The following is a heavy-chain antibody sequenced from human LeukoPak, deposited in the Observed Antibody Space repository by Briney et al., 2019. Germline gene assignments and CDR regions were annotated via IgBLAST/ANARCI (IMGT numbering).Heavy chain of an antibody. D-gene: IGHD4-17*01. J-gene: IGHJ4*02. CDR1: GGTFSSDA. CDR3: VRDPMTTNYFDY. Sequence: SVKVSCKASGGTFSSDAINWVRQAPGQRLEWMGRIIPIFGTANYAQKFQGRVAITTDESTSTAYMELSSLRSEDTAVYYCVRDPMTTNYFDYWGQGTLVTVSS. V-gene: IGHV1-69*05. CDR2: IIPIFGTA.